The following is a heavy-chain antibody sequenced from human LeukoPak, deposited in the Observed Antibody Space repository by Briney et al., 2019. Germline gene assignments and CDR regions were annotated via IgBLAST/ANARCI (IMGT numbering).Heavy chain of an antibody. Sequence: SVKVSCKASGGTFSSYAISWVRQASGQGLEWMGGIIPIFGTANYAQKFQGRVTITADESTSTAYMELSTLRSEDTAVYYCATTTRHYSSSSTFDYWGQGTLVTVSS. V-gene: IGHV1-69*13. CDR2: IIPIFGTA. CDR1: GGTFSSYA. CDR3: ATTTRHYSSSSTFDY. D-gene: IGHD6-6*01. J-gene: IGHJ4*02.